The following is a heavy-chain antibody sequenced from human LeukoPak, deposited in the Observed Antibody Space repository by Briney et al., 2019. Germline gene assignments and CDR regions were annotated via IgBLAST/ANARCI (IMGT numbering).Heavy chain of an antibody. Sequence: PGGSLRLSCAASGFTFSSYGMHWVRQAPGKGLEWVAFIRYDGSNKYYADSVKGRFTISRDNSKNTLYLQMNSLRAEDTAVYYCARDLYYYGSGSYYHYLDYWGQGTLVTVSS. CDR1: GFTFSSYG. J-gene: IGHJ4*02. CDR3: ARDLYYYGSGSYYHYLDY. CDR2: IRYDGSNK. D-gene: IGHD3-10*01. V-gene: IGHV3-30*02.